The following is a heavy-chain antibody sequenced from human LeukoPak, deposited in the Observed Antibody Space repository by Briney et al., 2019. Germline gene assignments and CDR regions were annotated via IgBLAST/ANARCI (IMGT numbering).Heavy chain of an antibody. Sequence: GGSLRLSCAASGLTFSSHAMNWVRQAPGKGLEWVSAISGGGGSTYYADSVKGRFTISRDNSKNTLYLQMNSLRAEDTAVYYCAKGIQQWPGDYYYYGMDVWGQGTTVTVSS. CDR3: AKGIQQWPGDYYYYGMDV. V-gene: IGHV3-23*01. CDR1: GLTFSSHA. D-gene: IGHD5-18*01. J-gene: IGHJ6*02. CDR2: ISGGGGST.